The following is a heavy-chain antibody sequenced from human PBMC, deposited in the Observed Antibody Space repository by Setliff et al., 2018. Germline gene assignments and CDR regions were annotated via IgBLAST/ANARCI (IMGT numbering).Heavy chain of an antibody. CDR1: GGSISNYY. Sequence: KTSETLSLTCTVSGGSISNYYWSWIRQSPGKGLEWIGFIYYNGRSDHNPSFQSRVTMSVDRSKNQFSLNLRAMTAADTAVYYWAREGGGSGWTPDSWGQGTLVTVSS. V-gene: IGHV4-59*01. J-gene: IGHJ4*02. CDR3: AREGGGSGWTPDS. CDR2: IYYNGRS. D-gene: IGHD6-19*01.